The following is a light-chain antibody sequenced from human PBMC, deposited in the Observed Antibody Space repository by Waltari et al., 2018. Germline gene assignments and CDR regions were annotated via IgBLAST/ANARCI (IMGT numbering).Light chain of an antibody. Sequence: DIQMTQSPSTLSASVGDRVTITCRASQSISTWVAWYQQKPGKAPKLLIYKASSLESGVLSRFSGSGSGTEFTLTISSLQPDDFAIYYCQQYNSYWTFGQGTKVEIK. CDR1: QSISTW. CDR2: KAS. CDR3: QQYNSYWT. V-gene: IGKV1-5*03. J-gene: IGKJ1*01.